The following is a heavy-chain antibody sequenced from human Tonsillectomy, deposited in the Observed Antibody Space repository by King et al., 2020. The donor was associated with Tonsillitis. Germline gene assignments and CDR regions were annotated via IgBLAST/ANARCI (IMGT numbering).Heavy chain of an antibody. CDR3: ARVRARERGNSGYEAVDY. CDR1: GFTLSSYW. J-gene: IGHJ4*02. V-gene: IGHV3-7*03. CDR2: IKQDESEK. Sequence: VQLVESGGGLVQPGGSLRLSCAASGFTLSSYWMSWVRQAPGKGLEWVANIKQDESEKNFVDSVKGRFTISRDNARNSLYLQMNSLRAEDTAVYYCARVRARERGNSGYEAVDYWGQGTLGTVSS. D-gene: IGHD5-12*01.